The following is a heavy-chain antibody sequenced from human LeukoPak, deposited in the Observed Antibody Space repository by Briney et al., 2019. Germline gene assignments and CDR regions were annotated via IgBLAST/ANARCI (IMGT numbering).Heavy chain of an antibody. CDR3: ARDMVRGVGYYYYYMDV. V-gene: IGHV4-59*12. Sequence: SETLSLTCTVSGGSISSYYWSWIRQPPGKGLEWIGYIYYSGSTNYNPSLKSRVTMSVDTSKNQFSLKLSSVTAADTAVYYCARDMVRGVGYYYYYMDVWGKGTTVTISS. J-gene: IGHJ6*03. D-gene: IGHD3-10*01. CDR2: IYYSGST. CDR1: GGSISSYY.